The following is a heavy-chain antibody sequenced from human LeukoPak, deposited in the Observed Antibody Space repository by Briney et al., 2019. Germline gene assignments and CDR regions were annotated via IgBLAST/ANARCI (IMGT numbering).Heavy chain of an antibody. V-gene: IGHV3-23*01. CDR3: AKGSSGYIYGDY. D-gene: IGHD5-18*01. J-gene: IGHJ4*02. CDR2: ISGGSDGT. Sequence: GGSLRLSCAASGFTFINYAMSWVRQAPGMGLEWVSGISGGSDGTYYADSVKGRFTISRDNSKNTLYLQMNSLRAEDTAIYYCAKGSSGYIYGDYWGQGTLVPSPQ. CDR1: GFTFINYA.